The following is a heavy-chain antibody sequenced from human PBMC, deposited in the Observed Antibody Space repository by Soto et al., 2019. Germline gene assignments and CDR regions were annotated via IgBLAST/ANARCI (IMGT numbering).Heavy chain of an antibody. CDR2: IRKRINSYST. V-gene: IGHV3-72*01. CDR3: ARVMVVAGHYYFDY. CDR1: GFTFSDHY. D-gene: IGHD6-19*01. J-gene: IGHJ4*02. Sequence: EVQLVESGGGLAQPGGSLRLSCAASGFTFSDHYMDWVRQAPGKGLEWVGRIRKRINSYSTEYAASVKGRFTNSRDDSKNSLYLHMNSLKTDDTAVYYCARVMVVAGHYYFDYWGQGTLVTVSS.